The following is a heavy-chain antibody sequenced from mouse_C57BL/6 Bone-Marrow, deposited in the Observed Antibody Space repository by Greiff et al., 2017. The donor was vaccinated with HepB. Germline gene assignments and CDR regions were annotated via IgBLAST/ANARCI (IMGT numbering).Heavy chain of an antibody. CDR2: IYPGDGDT. CDR3: GPWFAY. CDR1: GYAFSSSW. J-gene: IGHJ3*01. Sequence: QVQLQQSGPELVKPGASVKISCKASGYAFSSSWMNWVKQRPGKGLEWIGRIYPGDGDTNYNGKFKGKATLTADKSSSTAYRQLSSLTSEDSAVYFCGPWFAYWGQGTLVTVSA. V-gene: IGHV1-82*01.